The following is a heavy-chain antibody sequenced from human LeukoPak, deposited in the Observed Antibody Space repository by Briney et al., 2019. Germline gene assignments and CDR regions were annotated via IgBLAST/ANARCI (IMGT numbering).Heavy chain of an antibody. CDR3: ARGTGTTAYFDY. CDR2: IDTSSHYI. D-gene: IGHD1-1*01. V-gene: IGHV3-21*01. Sequence: GGTLRLSCAASGFSFNSHNMNWVREAPGKGREWVSFIDTSSHYIYYADSVKGRFTISRDNAMCSLYLEMSSLRAEDTAVYYCARGTGTTAYFDYWGQGTLVTASS. CDR1: GFSFNSHN. J-gene: IGHJ4*02.